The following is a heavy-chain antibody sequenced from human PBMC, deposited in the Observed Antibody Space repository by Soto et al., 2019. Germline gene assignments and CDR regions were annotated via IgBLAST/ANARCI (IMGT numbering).Heavy chain of an antibody. D-gene: IGHD4-17*01. CDR2: IIPIFGTA. V-gene: IGHV1-69*06. CDR3: ARDLKTTVTINDAFDI. Sequence: ASVKVSCKASGGTFSSYAISWVRQAPGQGLEWMGGIIPIFGTANYAQKFQGRVTITADKSTSTAYMELSSLRSEDTAVYYCARDLKTTVTINDAFDIWGQGTMVTVSS. J-gene: IGHJ3*02. CDR1: GGTFSSYA.